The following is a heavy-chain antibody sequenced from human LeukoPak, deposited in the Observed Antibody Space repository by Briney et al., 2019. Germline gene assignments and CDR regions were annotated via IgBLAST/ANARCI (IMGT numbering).Heavy chain of an antibody. Sequence: GASVKVSCKVSGYTLTELSMHWVRQAPGKGLEWMGGFDPEDGETIYAQKFQGRVTMTEDTYTDTAYMELSSLRSEDTAVYYCATEGVTMVRAYYYYGMDVWGQGTTVTVSS. D-gene: IGHD3-10*01. CDR3: ATEGVTMVRAYYYYGMDV. CDR2: FDPEDGET. J-gene: IGHJ6*02. CDR1: GYTLTELS. V-gene: IGHV1-24*01.